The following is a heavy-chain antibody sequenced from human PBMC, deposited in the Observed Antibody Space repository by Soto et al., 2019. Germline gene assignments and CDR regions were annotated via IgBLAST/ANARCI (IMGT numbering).Heavy chain of an antibody. CDR2: IYYSGST. Sequence: SETLSLTCTVSGGSISSGGYYWSWIRQHPGKGLEWIGYIYYSGSTYYNPSLKSRVTISVDTSKNQFSLKLSSVTAADTAVYFCVRSGCSSTACHTDWFDPWGPGTLVTVSS. CDR3: VRSGCSSTACHTDWFDP. CDR1: GGSISSGGYY. J-gene: IGHJ5*02. D-gene: IGHD2-2*01. V-gene: IGHV4-31*03.